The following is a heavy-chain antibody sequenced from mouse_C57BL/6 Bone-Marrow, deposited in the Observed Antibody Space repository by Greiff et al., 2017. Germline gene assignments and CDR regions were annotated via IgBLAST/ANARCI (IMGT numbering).Heavy chain of an antibody. J-gene: IGHJ4*01. V-gene: IGHV5-16*01. CDR1: GFTFSDYY. CDR2: INYDGSST. CDR3: ERVGRGYPIYYAMDY. Sequence: EVKLVESEGGLVQPGSSMKLSCTASGFTFSDYYMAWVRQVPEKGLEWVANINYDGSSTYYLDSLKSRFIISRDNAKNILYLQMSSLKSEDTATYYCERVGRGYPIYYAMDYWGQGTSVTVSS. D-gene: IGHD2-2*01.